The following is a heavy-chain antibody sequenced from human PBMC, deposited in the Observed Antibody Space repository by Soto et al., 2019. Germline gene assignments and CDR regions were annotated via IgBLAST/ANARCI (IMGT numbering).Heavy chain of an antibody. V-gene: IGHV4-39*01. Sequence: SETLSLTCTVSGGSISSSNSYWGWIRQPPGKGLEWIGTIYHSGTTYDNPSLKSRVAISVDTSKNQFSLRLSSVTAADTAVYFCVRLLTGYYFIDYWGQGTLVTVSS. D-gene: IGHD3-9*01. CDR1: GGSISSSNSY. J-gene: IGHJ4*02. CDR3: VRLLTGYYFIDY. CDR2: IYHSGTT.